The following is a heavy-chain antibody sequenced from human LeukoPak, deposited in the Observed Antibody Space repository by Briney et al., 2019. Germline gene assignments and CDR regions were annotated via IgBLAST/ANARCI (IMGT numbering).Heavy chain of an antibody. CDR1: GGSFSGYY. Sequence: SETLSLTCAVYGGSFSGYYWSWIRQPPGKGLEWIGEINHSGSTNYNPSLKSRVTISVDTSKNQFSLKLSSVTAADTAVYYCARRDTVQREVDYWGQGTLVTVSS. CDR3: ARRDTVQREVDY. D-gene: IGHD4-17*01. V-gene: IGHV4-34*01. CDR2: INHSGST. J-gene: IGHJ4*02.